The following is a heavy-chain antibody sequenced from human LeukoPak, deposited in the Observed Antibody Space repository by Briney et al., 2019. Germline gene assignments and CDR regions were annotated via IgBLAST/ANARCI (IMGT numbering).Heavy chain of an antibody. V-gene: IGHV3-74*01. D-gene: IGHD5-24*01. CDR3: ARDLVEMAADAFDI. J-gene: IGHJ3*02. CDR1: GFTFSSYW. CDR2: INSDESST. Sequence: GGSLRLSCAASGFTFSSYWMHWVRQAPGKGLVWVSRINSDESSTSYADSVKGRFSISRDNAKNTLYLQMNSLRAEDTAVYYCARDLVEMAADAFDIWGQGTMVTVSS.